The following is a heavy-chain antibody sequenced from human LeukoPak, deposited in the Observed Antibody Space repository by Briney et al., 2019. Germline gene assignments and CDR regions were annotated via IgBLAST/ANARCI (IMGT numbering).Heavy chain of an antibody. V-gene: IGHV3-48*01. D-gene: IGHD6-6*01. CDR3: ARDDIAARGGDYYYYMDV. J-gene: IGHJ6*03. CDR2: ISTSTTTI. Sequence: GGSLRLSCEASGFTFSSYSMNWVRQAPGKGLEWISYISTSTTTIYYADSVKGRFTISRDNSKNTLYLQMNSLRAEDTAVYYCARDDIAARGGDYYYYMDVWGKGTTVTVSS. CDR1: GFTFSSYS.